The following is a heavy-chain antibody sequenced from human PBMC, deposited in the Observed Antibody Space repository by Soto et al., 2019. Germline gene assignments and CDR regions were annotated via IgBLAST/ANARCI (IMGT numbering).Heavy chain of an antibody. CDR2: ISSSSSYI. CDR1: GFTFSSYS. J-gene: IGHJ4*02. V-gene: IGHV3-21*01. CDR3: ARDGYKLWDGFDY. D-gene: IGHD5-12*01. Sequence: EVQLVESGGGLVQPGGSLRLSCAASGFTFSSYSMNWVRQAPGKGLEWVSSISSSSSYIYYADSVKGRFTISRDKARNSRYLQMNSLRAEDTAGYYCARDGYKLWDGFDYWGQGTLVTVSS.